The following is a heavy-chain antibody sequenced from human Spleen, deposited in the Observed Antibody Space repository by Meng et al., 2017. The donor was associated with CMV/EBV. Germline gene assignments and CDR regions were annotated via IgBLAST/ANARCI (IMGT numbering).Heavy chain of an antibody. J-gene: IGHJ4*02. Sequence: QLQLVQSGPEVKKPGASVKVSCTASGYLFISYAINWVRQAPGQGLEWMGWINPNTGNTGYAQKFQGRVTLTRSTSISTAYMELSSLRSEDTAVYYCALTVAAGYWGQGTLVTVSS. CDR3: ALTVAAGY. V-gene: IGHV1-8*01. D-gene: IGHD6-19*01. CDR2: INPNTGNT. CDR1: GYLFISYA.